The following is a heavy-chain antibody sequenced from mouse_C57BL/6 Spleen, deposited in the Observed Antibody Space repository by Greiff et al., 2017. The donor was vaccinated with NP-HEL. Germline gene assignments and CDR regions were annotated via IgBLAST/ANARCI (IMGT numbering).Heavy chain of an antibody. J-gene: IGHJ1*03. D-gene: IGHD1-1*01. Sequence: QVQLQQPGAELVRPGSSVKLSCKASGYTFTSYWMDWVKQRPGQGLEWIGNIYPSDSETHYNQKFKDKATLTVDKSSSTAYMQRSSLTSEDSAVYYCARRVTTVVAHWYFDVWGTGTTVTVSS. CDR2: IYPSDSET. CDR1: GYTFTSYW. V-gene: IGHV1-61*01. CDR3: ARRVTTVVAHWYFDV.